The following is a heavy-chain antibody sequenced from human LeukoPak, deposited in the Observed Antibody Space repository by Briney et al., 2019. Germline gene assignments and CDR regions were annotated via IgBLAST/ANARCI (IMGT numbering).Heavy chain of an antibody. Sequence: PGGSLRLSCAASGFTFSSYGMHWVRQAPGKGLEWVAVISYDGSNKYYADSVKGRFTISRDNSKNTLYLQMNSLRAEDTAVYYCARDGMITFGSPAAFDIWGQGTMVTVSS. CDR2: ISYDGSNK. J-gene: IGHJ3*02. CDR3: ARDGMITFGSPAAFDI. D-gene: IGHD3-16*01. CDR1: GFTFSSYG. V-gene: IGHV3-30*03.